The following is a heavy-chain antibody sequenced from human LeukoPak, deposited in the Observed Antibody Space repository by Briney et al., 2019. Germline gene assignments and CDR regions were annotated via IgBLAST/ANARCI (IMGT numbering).Heavy chain of an antibody. CDR3: ARDRPLITIFGVVHNYGMDV. V-gene: IGHV1-69*13. CDR1: GGTFSSYA. D-gene: IGHD3-3*01. Sequence: SVKVSFTASGGTFSSYAISWVRQAPGQGLEWMGGIIPIFGTANYAQKFQGRVTITADESTSTAYMELSSLRSEDTAVYYCARDRPLITIFGVVHNYGMDVWGQGTTVTVSS. CDR2: IIPIFGTA. J-gene: IGHJ6*02.